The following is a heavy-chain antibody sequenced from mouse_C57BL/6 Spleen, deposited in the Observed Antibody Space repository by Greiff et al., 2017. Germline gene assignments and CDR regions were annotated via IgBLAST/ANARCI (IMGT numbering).Heavy chain of an antibody. D-gene: IGHD3-1*01. CDR2: IDPSDSYT. Sequence: QVQLQQPGAELVMPGASVKLSCKASGYTFTSYWMHWVKQRPGQGLEWIGEIDPSDSYTNYNQKFKGKSTLTVDKSSSTAYMQLSSLTSEDSAVYSCAKGGLHDWGQGTLVTVSA. J-gene: IGHJ3*01. CDR1: GYTFTSYW. V-gene: IGHV1-69*01. CDR3: AKGGLHD.